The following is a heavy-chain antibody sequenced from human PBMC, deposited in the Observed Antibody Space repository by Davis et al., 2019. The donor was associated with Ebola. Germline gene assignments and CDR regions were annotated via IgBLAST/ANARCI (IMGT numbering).Heavy chain of an antibody. D-gene: IGHD4-17*01. J-gene: IGHJ4*02. CDR1: GFTFSSYW. CDR3: ARGGLSVTTQFDY. CDR2: INNDGSST. Sequence: HTGGSLRLSCAASGFTFSSYWMHWVRQAPGKGLVWVSRINNDGSSTSYADSVKGRFTISRDNAKNSLYLQMNSLRAEDTAVYYCARGGLSVTTQFDYWGQGTLVTVSS. V-gene: IGHV3-74*01.